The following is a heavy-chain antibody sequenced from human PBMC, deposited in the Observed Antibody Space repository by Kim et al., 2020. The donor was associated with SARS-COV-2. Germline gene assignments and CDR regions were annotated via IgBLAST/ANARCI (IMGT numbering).Heavy chain of an antibody. D-gene: IGHD5-18*01. CDR2: ISSSSSYI. CDR1: GFTFSSYS. V-gene: IGHV3-21*01. CDR3: ARDQRTVTAMVKYNWFDP. J-gene: IGHJ5*02. Sequence: GGSLRLSCAASGFTFSSYSMNWVRQAPGKGLEWVSSISSSSSYIYYADSVKGRFTISRDNAKNSLYLQMNSLRAEDTAVYYCARDQRTVTAMVKYNWFDPWGQGTLVTVSS.